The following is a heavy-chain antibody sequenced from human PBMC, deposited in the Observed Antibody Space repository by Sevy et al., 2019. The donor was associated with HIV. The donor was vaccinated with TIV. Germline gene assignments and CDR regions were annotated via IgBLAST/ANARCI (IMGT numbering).Heavy chain of an antibody. CDR1: GFTFSNYW. V-gene: IGHV3-7*01. D-gene: IGHD3-22*01. J-gene: IGHJ4*02. Sequence: GGSLRLSCAASGFTFSNYWMSWVRQAPGEGLEWVASIKQDGREKHYVDSVKGQFTVSRDNANNSLYLQVNSLRAEDTAVYYCARGSGYSRLYYFDYWGQGTLVTVSS. CDR3: ARGSGYSRLYYFDY. CDR2: IKQDGREK.